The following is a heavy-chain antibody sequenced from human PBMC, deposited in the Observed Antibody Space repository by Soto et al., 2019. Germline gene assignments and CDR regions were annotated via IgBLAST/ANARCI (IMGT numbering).Heavy chain of an antibody. CDR2: ISSSSSTI. V-gene: IGHV3-48*01. Sequence: EVQLVESGGGLVQPGGSLRLSCAASGFTFSSYSMNWVRQAPGKGLEWVSYISSSSSTIYYADSVKGRFTISRDNAKNSLYLQMNSLRAEDTAVYYCAGDPPYSSGWPLDYWGQGTLVTVSS. CDR1: GFTFSSYS. J-gene: IGHJ4*02. CDR3: AGDPPYSSGWPLDY. D-gene: IGHD6-19*01.